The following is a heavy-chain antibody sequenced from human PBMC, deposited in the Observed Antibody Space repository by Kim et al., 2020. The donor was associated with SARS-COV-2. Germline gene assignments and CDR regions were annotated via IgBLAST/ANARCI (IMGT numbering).Heavy chain of an antibody. D-gene: IGHD3-9*01. V-gene: IGHV3-53*01. Sequence: YADSVKGRLTIARAKSKNTLYLQMNSLRAEDMAVYDCARGGGFLRYYDSWGQGTPFTVSS. J-gene: IGHJ4*02. CDR3: ARGGGFLRYYDS.